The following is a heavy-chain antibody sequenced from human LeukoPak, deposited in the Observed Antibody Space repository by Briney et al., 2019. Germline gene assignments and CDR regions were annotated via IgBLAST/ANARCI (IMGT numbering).Heavy chain of an antibody. J-gene: IGHJ2*01. D-gene: IGHD3-22*01. Sequence: GGSLRLSCAASGFTFSNAWMSWVRQAPGKGLEWVGRIKSKTDGGTTDYAAPVKGRFTISRDDSKNTLYLQMNSLKTKDTAVYYCTTDRKYYYDSSGYYHINWYFDLWGRGTLVTVSS. CDR3: TTDRKYYYDSSGYYHINWYFDL. CDR2: IKSKTDGGTT. CDR1: GFTFSNAW. V-gene: IGHV3-15*01.